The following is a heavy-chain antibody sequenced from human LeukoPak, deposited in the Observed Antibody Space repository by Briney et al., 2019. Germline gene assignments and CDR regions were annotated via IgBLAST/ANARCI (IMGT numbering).Heavy chain of an antibody. CDR3: ARGGSRSPRDAFDI. V-gene: IGHV1-46*01. D-gene: IGHD3-16*01. CDR2: ISPSGSST. Sequence: ASVKVSCKASGYIFTSYYMYWVRQAPGQGLEWIGIISPSGSSTTYAQKFQGRVTMTRDMSTSTVYMELSSLRSEDTAVYFCARGGSRSPRDAFDIWGQGTMATVSS. J-gene: IGHJ3*02. CDR1: GYIFTSYY.